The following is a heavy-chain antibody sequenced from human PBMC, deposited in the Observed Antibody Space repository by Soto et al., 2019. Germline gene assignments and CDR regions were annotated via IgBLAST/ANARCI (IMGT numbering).Heavy chain of an antibody. CDR2: IWYDGSNK. Sequence: PGGSLRLSCAASGFTFSSYGMHWVRQAPGKGLEWVAVIWYDGSNKYYADSVKGRFTISRDNSKNTLYLQMNSPRAEDTAVYYCARDSELSFPGYYYGMDVWGQGTTVTVSS. CDR1: GFTFSSYG. J-gene: IGHJ6*02. D-gene: IGHD3-16*02. CDR3: ARDSELSFPGYYYGMDV. V-gene: IGHV3-33*01.